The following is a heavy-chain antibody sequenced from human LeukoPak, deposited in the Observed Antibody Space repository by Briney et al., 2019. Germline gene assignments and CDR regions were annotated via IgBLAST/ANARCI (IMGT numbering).Heavy chain of an antibody. CDR1: GFTFSSYG. CDR3: ALTLPYMTSGAFDI. V-gene: IGHV3-30*03. Sequence: GGSLRLSCAASGFTFSSYGMHWVRQAPGKGLEWVAVISYDGRNKYCPDSVKGRFTISRDNSKNTLYLQMNSLRSDDTAVYYCALTLPYMTSGAFDIWGQGTMVTVSS. D-gene: IGHD4-11*01. CDR2: ISYDGRNK. J-gene: IGHJ3*02.